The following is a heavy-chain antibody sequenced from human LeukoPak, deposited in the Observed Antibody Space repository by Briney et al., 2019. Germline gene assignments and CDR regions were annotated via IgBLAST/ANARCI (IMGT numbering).Heavy chain of an antibody. CDR2: IDPNSGVT. J-gene: IGHJ4*02. D-gene: IGHD4-17*01. Sequence: ASVKVSCKASGYSFRRSYMHWVRQAPGQGLQWMGWIDPNSGVTHYLQKFQGRVNMTRDTSISTAYMELSRLTSDDTAMYYCARTTTVTPFDYWGQGTLVTVSS. V-gene: IGHV1-2*02. CDR3: ARTTTVTPFDY. CDR1: GYSFRRSY.